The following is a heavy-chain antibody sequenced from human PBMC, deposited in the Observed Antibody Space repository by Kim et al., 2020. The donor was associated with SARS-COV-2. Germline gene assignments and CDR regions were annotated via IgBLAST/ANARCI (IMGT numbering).Heavy chain of an antibody. CDR3: ARGYYGSGSYSWSLYNWFDP. Sequence: SETLSLTCTVSGGSISSSSYYWGWIRQPPGKGLEWIGSIYYSGSTYYNPSLKSRVTISVDTSKNQFSLKLSSVTAADTAVYYCARGYYGSGSYSWSLYNWFDPWGQGTLVTVSS. V-gene: IGHV4-39*01. D-gene: IGHD3-10*01. J-gene: IGHJ5*02. CDR2: IYYSGST. CDR1: GGSISSSSYY.